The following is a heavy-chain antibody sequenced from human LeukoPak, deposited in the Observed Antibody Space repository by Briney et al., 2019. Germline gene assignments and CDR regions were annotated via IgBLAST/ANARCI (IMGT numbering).Heavy chain of an antibody. CDR1: GFTFSSYS. Sequence: GGSLRLSCAASGFTFSSYSMNWVRQAPGKGLEGVSSISSSSSYIYYADSVKGRFTISRDNAKKSLYLQLNSLRAEDTAVYYCARIFYYDSSGLNFDYWGQGTLVTVSS. J-gene: IGHJ4*02. D-gene: IGHD3-22*01. V-gene: IGHV3-21*01. CDR3: ARIFYYDSSGLNFDY. CDR2: ISSSSSYI.